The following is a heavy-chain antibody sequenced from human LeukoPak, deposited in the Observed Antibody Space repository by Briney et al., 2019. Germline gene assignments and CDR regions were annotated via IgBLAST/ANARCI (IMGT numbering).Heavy chain of an antibody. CDR3: ARDADY. CDR1: GFTVSSNY. V-gene: IGHV3-66*01. J-gene: IGHJ4*02. CDR2: IYSDST. Sequence: GGSLRLSCAASGFTVSSNYMSWVRQAPGKGLEWVSVIYSDSTNYADSVKGRFSISRDNSKNTLYLQMNSLRAEDTAVYYCARDADYWGQGTLVTVSS.